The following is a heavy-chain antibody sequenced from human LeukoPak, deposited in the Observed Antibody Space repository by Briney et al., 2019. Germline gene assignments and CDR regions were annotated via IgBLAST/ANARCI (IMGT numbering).Heavy chain of an antibody. D-gene: IGHD4/OR15-4a*01. CDR3: ARGTNFYYYYYYMDV. Sequence: ASVKVSCRASGYTFTSYDIDWVRQATGQGLEWMGWMNPNSGNTGYAQKFQGRVTMTRNTSISTAYMELSSLRSEDTAVYYCARGTNFYYYYYYMDVWGKGTTVTVSS. J-gene: IGHJ6*03. CDR2: MNPNSGNT. CDR1: GYTFTSYD. V-gene: IGHV1-8*01.